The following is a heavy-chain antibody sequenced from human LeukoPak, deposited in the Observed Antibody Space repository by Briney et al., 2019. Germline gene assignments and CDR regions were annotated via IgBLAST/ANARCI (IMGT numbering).Heavy chain of an antibody. J-gene: IGHJ5*02. CDR1: GFTFSNGW. D-gene: IGHD5-18*01. Sequence: GGSLRLSCAASGFTFSNGWMSWVRQAPRKGLEWVGQIKTESDGATTDYAAPVKGRFTISRDDSKNTLYLQMNSLRAEDTAVYYCAREGGGYSYINHWGQGTLVTVSS. V-gene: IGHV3-15*01. CDR2: IKTESDGATT. CDR3: AREGGGYSYINH.